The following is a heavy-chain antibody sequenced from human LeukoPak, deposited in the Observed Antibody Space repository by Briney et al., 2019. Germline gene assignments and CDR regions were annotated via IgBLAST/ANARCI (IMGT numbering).Heavy chain of an antibody. CDR1: GLTISSYS. Sequence: GGSLRLSCAASGLTISSYSMNWVRQAPGKGLQWVSYISSSSSTIYYADSVKGRFTISRDNAKNSLYLQMNSLRAEDTAVYYCAKDRGDNSFDYWGQGTLVTVSS. J-gene: IGHJ4*02. CDR3: AKDRGDNSFDY. D-gene: IGHD1-1*01. CDR2: ISSSSSTI. V-gene: IGHV3-48*01.